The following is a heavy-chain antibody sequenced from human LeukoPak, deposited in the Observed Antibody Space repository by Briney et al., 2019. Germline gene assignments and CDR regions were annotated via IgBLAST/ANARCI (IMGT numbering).Heavy chain of an antibody. CDR1: GGSISSYY. Sequence: SETLSLTCTVSGGSISSYYWSWIRQPPGKGLEWIGYIYYSGSTNYNPSLKSRVTISVDTCKNQFSLKLSSVTAADTAVYYRARRSSSYSSGWYENNWFDPWGQGTLVTVSS. D-gene: IGHD6-19*01. CDR2: IYYSGST. V-gene: IGHV4-59*08. J-gene: IGHJ5*02. CDR3: ARRSSSYSSGWYENNWFDP.